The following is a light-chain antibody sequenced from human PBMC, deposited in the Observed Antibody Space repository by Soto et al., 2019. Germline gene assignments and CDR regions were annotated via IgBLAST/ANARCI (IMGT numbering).Light chain of an antibody. V-gene: IGKV3-20*01. CDR1: QSVSSSY. J-gene: IGKJ1*01. CDR2: GAS. Sequence: EIVLTQSPGTLSLSPGERATLSCRASQSVSSSYLAWYQQKPGQAPRLLIYGASSRATDIPDGFTDIPDRFSGSGSGTDFTLTISRLEPEDFAVYYCQQYGSSPRTFGQGTKVEIK. CDR3: QQYGSSPRT.